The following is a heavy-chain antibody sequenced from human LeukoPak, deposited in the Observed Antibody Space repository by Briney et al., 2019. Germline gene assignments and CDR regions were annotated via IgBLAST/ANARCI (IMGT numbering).Heavy chain of an antibody. CDR2: MNPNSGNT. D-gene: IGHD2-2*01. CDR3: ARGADCSSTSCRHTIYYYYGMDV. CDR1: GYTFTSYD. Sequence: ASVKVSCKASGYTFTSYDINWVRQATGQGLEWMGWMNPNSGNTGYAQKFQGRVTMTRNTSISTAYMELSSLRSEDTAVYYRARGADCSSTSCRHTIYYYYGMDVWGQGTTVTVSS. V-gene: IGHV1-8*01. J-gene: IGHJ6*02.